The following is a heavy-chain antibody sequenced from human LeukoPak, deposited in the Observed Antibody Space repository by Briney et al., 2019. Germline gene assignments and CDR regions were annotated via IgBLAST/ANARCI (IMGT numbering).Heavy chain of an antibody. V-gene: IGHV4-39*01. CDR1: GGSISSSSYY. CDR3: ARIGHAYGYIDY. Sequence: SETLSLTCTVSGGSISSSSYYWGWIRQPPGKGLEWIGSIYYSGSTYYNPSLKSRVTISVDTSKNQFSLKLSSVTAADTAVYYCARIGHAYGYIDYWGQGILVTVSS. CDR2: IYYSGST. D-gene: IGHD5-18*01. J-gene: IGHJ4*02.